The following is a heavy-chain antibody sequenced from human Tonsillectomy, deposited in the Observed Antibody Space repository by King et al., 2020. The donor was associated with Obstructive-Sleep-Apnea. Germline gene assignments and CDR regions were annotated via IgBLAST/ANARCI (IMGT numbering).Heavy chain of an antibody. Sequence: HVQLQESGPGLVKPSETLSLTCTVSGGSISSYYWSWIRQPPGKGLEWIGYIYYSGSTNYNPSLKSRVTISVDTSKNQFSLKLSSVTAADTAVYYCARAARYSSSDTPTYNWFDPWGQGTLVTVSS. J-gene: IGHJ5*02. CDR1: GGSISSYY. CDR2: IYYSGST. CDR3: ARAARYSSSDTPTYNWFDP. D-gene: IGHD6-6*01. V-gene: IGHV4-59*01.